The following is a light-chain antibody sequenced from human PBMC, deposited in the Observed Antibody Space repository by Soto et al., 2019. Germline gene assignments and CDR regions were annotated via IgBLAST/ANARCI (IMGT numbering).Light chain of an antibody. CDR1: QSVNSN. J-gene: IGKJ1*01. Sequence: EIVMTQSPATLSVSPGERAALSGLASQSVNSNLAWYQQKPGQPPRLLIYDASTRATGIPSRFSGSGSGTEFTLTISSLKSEDFAVYYCQQYDNWPRTFGQGTKV. CDR3: QQYDNWPRT. CDR2: DAS. V-gene: IGKV3-15*01.